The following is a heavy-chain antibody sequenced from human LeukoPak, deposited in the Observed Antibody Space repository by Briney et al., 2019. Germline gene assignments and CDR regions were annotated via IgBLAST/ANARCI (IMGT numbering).Heavy chain of an antibody. D-gene: IGHD3-10*01. CDR3: ARDRMVRGVTPFGY. J-gene: IGHJ4*02. Sequence: GASVKDSCKASGYTLTGYYMHWVRQAPGQGLEWMGWINPNSGGTNYAQKFQGRVTMTRDTSISTAYMELSRLRSDDTAVYYCARDRMVRGVTPFGYWGQGTLVTVSS. CDR2: INPNSGGT. CDR1: GYTLTGYY. V-gene: IGHV1-2*02.